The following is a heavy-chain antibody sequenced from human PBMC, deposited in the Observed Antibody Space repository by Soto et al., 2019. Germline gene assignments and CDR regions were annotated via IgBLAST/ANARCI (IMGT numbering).Heavy chain of an antibody. CDR1: GYFFSSDYF. Sequence: PSETLSLTCAVSGYFFSSDYFWGWIRQPPGKGLEWIGSVYQSGSTYYNPSLKSRVSTSVDTSKNHFSLKLSSVTAADTAVYYCARAAYGSSTLFDYWGRGALVTVSS. J-gene: IGHJ4*02. CDR2: VYQSGST. D-gene: IGHD6-13*01. CDR3: ARAAYGSSTLFDY. V-gene: IGHV4-38-2*01.